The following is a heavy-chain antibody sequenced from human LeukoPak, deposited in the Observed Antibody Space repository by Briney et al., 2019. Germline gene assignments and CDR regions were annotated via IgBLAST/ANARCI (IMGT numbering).Heavy chain of an antibody. CDR2: IYYSGST. CDR3: ARMTAAHSWRTRYNDYYMDV. V-gene: IGHV4-59*01. D-gene: IGHD6-13*01. Sequence: SETLSFTCTGSGGSISSYNWSWIRQPPRKGLEGIGYIYYSGSTNYNPSLKSRVTISVDTSKTQSSLKLSSVTAADTAVYYCARMTAAHSWRTRYNDYYMDVWGKRTTVTASS. J-gene: IGHJ6*03. CDR1: GGSISSYN.